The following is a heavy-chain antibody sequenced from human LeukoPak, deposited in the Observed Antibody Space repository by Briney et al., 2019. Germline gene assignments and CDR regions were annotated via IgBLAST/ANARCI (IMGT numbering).Heavy chain of an antibody. D-gene: IGHD5-24*01. CDR3: ARERDGYTHDAFDI. J-gene: IGHJ3*02. CDR2: IYSGGST. CDR1: EFSVGSNY. V-gene: IGHV3-66*01. Sequence: GGSLRLSCAASEFSVGSNYMTWVRQAPGKGLEWVSLIYSGGSTYYADSVKGRFTISRDNAKNSLYVQMNSLRAEDTAVYYCARERDGYTHDAFDIWGQGTMVTVSS.